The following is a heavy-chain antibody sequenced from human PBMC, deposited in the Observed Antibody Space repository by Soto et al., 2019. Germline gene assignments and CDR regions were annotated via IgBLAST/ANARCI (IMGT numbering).Heavy chain of an antibody. J-gene: IGHJ4*02. V-gene: IGHV3-11*06. CDR3: ARSFCSLISCYSYAFDL. Sequence: QVQLVESAGGLVSPGKSLRLSCAASGFAFSDYYMSWIRQAPGRGLEWVSNISNSSSFTQYADSVKGRFTISRDNAKNSLYLQMNNLRAEDTAVYFCARSFCSLISCYSYAFDLWGRGTLVSVSA. D-gene: IGHD2-15*01. CDR1: GFAFSDYY. CDR2: ISNSSSFT.